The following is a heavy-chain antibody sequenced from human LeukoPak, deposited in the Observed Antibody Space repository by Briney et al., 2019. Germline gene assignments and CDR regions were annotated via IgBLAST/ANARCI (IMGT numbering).Heavy chain of an antibody. CDR1: GFTFDNYG. J-gene: IGHJ4*02. V-gene: IGHV3-20*04. CDR3: AKAVRYCSGGTCYVDY. Sequence: GGSLRLSCAASGFTFDNYGINWVRQAPGKGLEWVSRIHWNGGRTGYADSVKGRFTISRDNSKNTLYLQMNSLRAEDTAVYYCAKAVRYCSGGTCYVDYWGQGRLVTVSS. D-gene: IGHD2-15*01. CDR2: IHWNGGRT.